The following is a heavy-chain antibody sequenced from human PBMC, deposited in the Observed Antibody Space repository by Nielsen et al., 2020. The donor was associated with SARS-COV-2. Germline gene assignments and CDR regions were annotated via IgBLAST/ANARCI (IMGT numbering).Heavy chain of an antibody. J-gene: IGHJ4*02. CDR1: GYTFTSYY. V-gene: IGHV1-46*01. CDR2: INPSGGST. Sequence: APVKVSCKASGYTFTSYYMHWVRQAPGQGLEWMGIINPSGGSTSYAQKFQGRVTMTRDTSTSTVYMELSSLRSEDTAMYYCAREGRGGAADYWGQGTLVTVSS. CDR3: AREGRGGAADY. D-gene: IGHD3-16*01.